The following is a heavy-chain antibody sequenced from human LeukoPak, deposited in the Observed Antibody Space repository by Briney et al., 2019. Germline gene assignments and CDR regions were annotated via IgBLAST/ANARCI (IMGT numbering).Heavy chain of an antibody. D-gene: IGHD1-1*01. Sequence: SETLSLTCTVSGGSISSSSYYWGWIRQPPGKGLEWIGSIYYSGSTYYNPSLKSRVTISVGTSKNQFSLKLSSVTAADTAVYYCARPSGPDYYYYYMDVWGKGTTVTVSS. CDR1: GGSISSSSYY. CDR3: ARPSGPDYYYYYMDV. J-gene: IGHJ6*03. V-gene: IGHV4-39*01. CDR2: IYYSGST.